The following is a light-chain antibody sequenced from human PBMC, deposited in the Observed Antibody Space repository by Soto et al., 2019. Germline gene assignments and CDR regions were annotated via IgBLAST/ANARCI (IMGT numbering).Light chain of an antibody. CDR3: QPYDTVPLT. J-gene: IGKJ4*01. V-gene: IGKV1-33*01. Sequence: DIQMTQSPSSLSASVGDRVTITCQASQDITNDLNWYQQRPGKAPKVLIYEAANLQTGVPSRFSGSGSGTDYTFTISSLQPSDIATHFSQPYDTVPLTFGGGTNVEIK. CDR2: EAA. CDR1: QDITND.